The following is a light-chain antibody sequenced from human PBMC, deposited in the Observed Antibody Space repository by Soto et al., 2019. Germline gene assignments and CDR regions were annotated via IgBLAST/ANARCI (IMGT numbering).Light chain of an antibody. J-gene: IGKJ3*01. CDR2: DAS. Sequence: EIVLTQSPATLSLSPGERATLSCRASQSVSSYLAWYQQKPGQAPRLLIYDASNRATGFPARFSGSGSGTDFTLTISGLEPDDFAVYYCQQRSNWPGTFGPGTKVDI. CDR3: QQRSNWPGT. V-gene: IGKV3-11*01. CDR1: QSVSSY.